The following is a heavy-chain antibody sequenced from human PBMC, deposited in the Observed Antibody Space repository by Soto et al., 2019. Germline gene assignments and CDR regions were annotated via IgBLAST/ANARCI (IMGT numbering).Heavy chain of an antibody. CDR1: GFFISSGNY. CDR3: ARARWYDAFDV. D-gene: IGHD2-15*01. Sequence: TLSLTCAVSGFFISSGNYWGWIRKPPGKGLEWIGSIFHGGNTYYDPSLKSRVTISVDMSKNQFSLKLNSVTAADTAVYYCARARWYDAFDVWGQGTVVTVSS. J-gene: IGHJ3*01. CDR2: IFHGGNT. V-gene: IGHV4-38-2*01.